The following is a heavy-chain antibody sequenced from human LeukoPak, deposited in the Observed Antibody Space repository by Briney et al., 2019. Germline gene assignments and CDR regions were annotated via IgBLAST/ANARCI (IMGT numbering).Heavy chain of an antibody. J-gene: IGHJ2*01. CDR3: ARGTYYYDSRADWYFDL. Sequence: GGSLRLSCAASGFTFSSYSMNWVRQAPGKGLEWVSYISSSSSTIYYADSVKGRFTISRVNAKNSLYLQMNSLRDEDTAVYYCARGTYYYDSRADWYFDLWGRGTLVTVSS. V-gene: IGHV3-48*02. D-gene: IGHD3-22*01. CDR2: ISSSSSTI. CDR1: GFTFSSYS.